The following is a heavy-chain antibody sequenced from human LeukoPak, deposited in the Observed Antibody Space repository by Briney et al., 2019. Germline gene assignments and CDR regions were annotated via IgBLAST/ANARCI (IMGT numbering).Heavy chain of an antibody. CDR1: GGSISSYY. J-gene: IGHJ4*02. Sequence: SATLSLTCTVSGGSISSYYWSWIRQHAGKGLEWVGRIYTSGSTNYNPSLKSRVTISVDKPKSQFCLKLSSVTAADTAVYYCAREQIAAAGIVDYWGQGTLVTVSS. CDR2: IYTSGST. D-gene: IGHD6-13*01. V-gene: IGHV4-4*07. CDR3: AREQIAAAGIVDY.